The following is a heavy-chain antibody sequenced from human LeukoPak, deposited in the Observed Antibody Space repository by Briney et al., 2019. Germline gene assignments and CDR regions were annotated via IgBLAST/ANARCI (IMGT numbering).Heavy chain of an antibody. CDR3: ARVRNYPDAFDI. CDR2: IYDTGST. Sequence: SETLSLTCTVSGGSISNYYWAWIRQPPGKGLEWIGYIYDTGSTKYNPSLKSRLTISLHTSRNQFSLNLSSLTAAETAIYYCARVRNYPDAFDIWGQGRMVTVSS. J-gene: IGHJ3*02. D-gene: IGHD5-24*01. CDR1: GGSISNYY. V-gene: IGHV4-59*01.